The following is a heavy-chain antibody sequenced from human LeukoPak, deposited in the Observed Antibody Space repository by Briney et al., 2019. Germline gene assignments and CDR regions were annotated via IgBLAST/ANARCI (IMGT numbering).Heavy chain of an antibody. V-gene: IGHV4-61*08. D-gene: IGHD4-17*01. CDR2: IYYSGST. CDR3: ARKDYGDYSFDY. CDR1: GGSVSSGGYY. Sequence: PSETLSLTCTVSGGSVSSGGYYWSWIRQPPGKGLGWIGYIYYSGSTNYNPSLKSRVTISVDTSKNQFSLKLTSVTAADTAVYYCARKDYGDYSFDYWGQGTLVTVSS. J-gene: IGHJ4*02.